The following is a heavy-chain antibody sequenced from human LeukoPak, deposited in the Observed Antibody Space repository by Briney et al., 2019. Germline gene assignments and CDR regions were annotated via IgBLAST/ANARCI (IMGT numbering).Heavy chain of an antibody. Sequence: SETLSLTCTVSGGSISSYYWSWIRQPPGKGLEWIGYIYYSGSTNYNPSLKSRVTISVDTSKNQFSLKLSSVTAADTAVYYCARDVGPYVITFGGVTAPGAFDIWGQGTMVTVSS. V-gene: IGHV4-59*01. D-gene: IGHD3-16*01. CDR2: IYYSGST. CDR3: ARDVGPYVITFGGVTAPGAFDI. J-gene: IGHJ3*02. CDR1: GGSISSYY.